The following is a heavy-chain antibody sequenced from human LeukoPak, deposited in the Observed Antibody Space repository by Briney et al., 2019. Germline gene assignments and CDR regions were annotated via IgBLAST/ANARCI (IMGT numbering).Heavy chain of an antibody. D-gene: IGHD1-26*01. CDR1: GFTFSNYN. J-gene: IGHJ4*02. CDR2: ISGSGGST. Sequence: PGGSLRLSCAASGFTFSNYNMNWVRQAPGKGLEWVSAISGSGGSTYYADSVKGRFTISRDNSKNTLYLQMNSLRAEDTAVYYCTTDEWELLLAIDYWGQGTLVTVSS. CDR3: TTDEWELLLAIDY. V-gene: IGHV3-23*01.